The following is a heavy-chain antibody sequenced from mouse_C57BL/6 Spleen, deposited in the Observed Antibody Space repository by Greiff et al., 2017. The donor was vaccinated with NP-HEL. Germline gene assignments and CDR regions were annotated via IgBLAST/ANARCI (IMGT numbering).Heavy chain of an antibody. D-gene: IGHD4-1*01. J-gene: IGHJ3*01. CDR3: ARSGTGPWFAY. Sequence: QVQLQQPGAELVKPGASVKLSCKASGYTFTSYWMHWVKQRPGRGLEWIGRIDPISGGTKYNEKFKSKATLTVDKPSSTAYMQLSSLTSEDAAVYYCARSGTGPWFAYWGQGTLVTVSA. CDR1: GYTFTSYW. V-gene: IGHV1-72*01. CDR2: IDPISGGT.